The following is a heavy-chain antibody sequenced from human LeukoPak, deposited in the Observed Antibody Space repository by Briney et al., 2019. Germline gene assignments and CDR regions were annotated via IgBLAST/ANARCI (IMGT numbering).Heavy chain of an antibody. J-gene: IGHJ4*02. CDR3: AREWGLSSSSYFDY. CDR2: IIPIFGTA. D-gene: IGHD6-6*01. CDR1: GYTFTSYD. V-gene: IGHV1-69*13. Sequence: ASVKVSCKASGYTFTSYDISWVRQAPGQGLEWMGGIIPIFGTANYAQKFQGRVTITADESTSTAYMELSSLRSEDTAVYYCAREWGLSSSSYFDYWGQGTLVTVSS.